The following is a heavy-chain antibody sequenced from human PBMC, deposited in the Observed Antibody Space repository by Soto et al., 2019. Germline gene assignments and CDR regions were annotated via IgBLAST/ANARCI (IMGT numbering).Heavy chain of an antibody. CDR1: GGSFSGYY. V-gene: IGHV4-34*01. J-gene: IGHJ5*02. CDR3: ARGGIYIVATIWSINWFDP. Sequence: QVQLQQWGAGLLKPSETLSLTCAVYGGSFSGYYWSWIRQPPGKGLEWIGEINHSGSTNYNPSLKSRVTISVVTSKNQFSLKLSSVTAADTAVYYCARGGIYIVATIWSINWFDPWGQGTLVTVSS. CDR2: INHSGST. D-gene: IGHD5-12*01.